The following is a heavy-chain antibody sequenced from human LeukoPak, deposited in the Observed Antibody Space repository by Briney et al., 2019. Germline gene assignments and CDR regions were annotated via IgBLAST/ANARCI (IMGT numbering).Heavy chain of an antibody. J-gene: IGHJ4*02. CDR2: VYHSGST. D-gene: IGHD4-23*01. V-gene: IGHV4-30-2*01. Sequence: SETLSLTCAVSGGSISSGGYSWSWIRRPPGKGLEWIGYVYHSGSTYYNPSLKSRVTISVDRSKNQFSLKLSSVTAADTAVYYCASGGNLDYWGQGTLVTVSS. CDR3: ASGGNLDY. CDR1: GGSISSGGYS.